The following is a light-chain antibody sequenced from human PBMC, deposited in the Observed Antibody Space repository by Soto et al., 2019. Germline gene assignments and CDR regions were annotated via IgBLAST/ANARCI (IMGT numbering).Light chain of an antibody. CDR3: QQYGSSPT. CDR2: GVS. CDR1: QRVSSSY. J-gene: IGKJ5*01. V-gene: IGKV3-20*01. Sequence: EIVLTQSPGTVSLSPGERATLSCRASQRVSSSYFAWYQHKPGQAPRLLIYGVSSRAAGIPDRFSGSGSGTDFTLTISRLEPEDFAVYYCQQYGSSPTFGEGTRLEIK.